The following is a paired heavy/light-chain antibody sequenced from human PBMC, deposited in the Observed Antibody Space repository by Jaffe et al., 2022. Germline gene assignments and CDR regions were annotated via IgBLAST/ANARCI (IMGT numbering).Light chain of an antibody. CDR3: MQSLQLPWT. Sequence: DIVMTQAPLSLSVTPGQPASISCKSSQSLLHSDGKTSLYWYLQRPGQSPQLLIYEVSNRFSGVPDRFSGSGSGPDFTLKISPVEAEDVGVYYCMQSLQLPWTFGQGTKVEIK. J-gene: IGKJ1*01. CDR2: EVS. CDR1: QSLLHSDGKTS. V-gene: IGKV2D-29*02.
Heavy chain of an antibody. CDR2: MYTSGNT. J-gene: IGHJ6*03. CDR3: ARVTATFDQYYMDV. Sequence: QVQLQESGPGLVKPSQTLSLTCTVSGASISGGSYYWTWIRQPAGKGLEWIGRMYTSGNTNYNPSLKSRVTISVDTSRNQFSLKLSSVTAADTAVYYCARVTATFDQYYMDVWGKGTTVTVSS. D-gene: IGHD2-21*02. CDR1: GASISGGSYY. V-gene: IGHV4-61*02.